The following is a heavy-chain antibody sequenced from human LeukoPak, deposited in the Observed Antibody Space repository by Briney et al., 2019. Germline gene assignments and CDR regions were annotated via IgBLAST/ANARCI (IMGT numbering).Heavy chain of an antibody. V-gene: IGHV4-31*03. CDR3: ARIRGSYYFRDRYYFDY. D-gene: IGHD1-26*01. CDR1: GGSISSGGYY. Sequence: SQTLSLTCTVSGGSISSGGYYWSWIRQHPGTGLEWIGYIYYSGSTYYNPSLKSRVTISVDTSKNQFSLKLSSVTAADTAVYYCARIRGSYYFRDRYYFDYWGQGALVTVSS. J-gene: IGHJ4*02. CDR2: IYYSGST.